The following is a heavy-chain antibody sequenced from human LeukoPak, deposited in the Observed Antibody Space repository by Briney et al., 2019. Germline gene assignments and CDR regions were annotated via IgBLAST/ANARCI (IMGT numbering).Heavy chain of an antibody. J-gene: IGHJ5*02. CDR2: IIPIFGTA. CDR3: ARAPELSGWFDP. Sequence: SVKVSCKASGGTFSIYAISWVRQAPGQGLEWMGGIIPIFGTANYAQKFQGRVTITADESTSTAYMELSSLRSEDTAVYYCARAPELSGWFDPWGQGTLVTVSS. CDR1: GGTFSIYA. D-gene: IGHD1-7*01. V-gene: IGHV1-69*13.